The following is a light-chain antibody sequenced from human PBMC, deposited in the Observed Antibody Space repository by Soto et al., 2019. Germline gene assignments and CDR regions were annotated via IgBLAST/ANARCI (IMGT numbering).Light chain of an antibody. J-gene: IGLJ2*01. CDR1: GSDVGTYNL. CDR3: CSYTRSDTVV. V-gene: IGLV2-23*02. Sequence: QSALTQPASVSGSPGQSITISCTVAGSDVGTYNLVSWYQQHPGKAPKLVIYEVTKRPSGASNRFSGSKSGNTASLTISALQAEDEADYYCCSYTRSDTVVFGGGTKLTVL. CDR2: EVT.